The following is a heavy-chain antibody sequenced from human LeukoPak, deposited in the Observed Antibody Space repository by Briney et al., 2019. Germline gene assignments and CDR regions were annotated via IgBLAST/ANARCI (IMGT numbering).Heavy chain of an antibody. D-gene: IGHD6-13*01. J-gene: IGHJ6*04. CDR1: GYTFTSYG. Sequence: GASVKVSCKASGYTFTSYGISWVRQAPGQGLEWMGWISAYNGNTNYAQKLQGRVTMTTDTSTSTAYMELRSLRSGDTAVYYCARDHRWVRAAAGLMDVWGKGTTVTVSS. CDR2: ISAYNGNT. CDR3: ARDHRWVRAAAGLMDV. V-gene: IGHV1-18*01.